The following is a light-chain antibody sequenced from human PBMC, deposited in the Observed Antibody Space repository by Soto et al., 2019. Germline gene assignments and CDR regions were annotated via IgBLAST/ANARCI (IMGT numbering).Light chain of an antibody. CDR1: SSDVGGYTY. J-gene: IGLJ1*01. Sequence: QSALTQPASVSGSPGQSITISCTGTSSDVGGYTYVSWYQQHPGTAPKLMIYDVSNRPSGVSNRFSGSKSGNTASLTISGLQAEDEADYYCSSYTSSSPYVFGAGTKLTVL. V-gene: IGLV2-14*01. CDR2: DVS. CDR3: SSYTSSSPYV.